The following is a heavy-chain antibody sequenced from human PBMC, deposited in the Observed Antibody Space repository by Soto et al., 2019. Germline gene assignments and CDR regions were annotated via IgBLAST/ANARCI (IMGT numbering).Heavy chain of an antibody. V-gene: IGHV1-2*04. CDR3: AREQRWLQSGYYGMYV. Sequence: QVQLVQSGAEVKKPGASVKVSCKASGYTFTGYYMHWVRQAPGQGLEWMGWIDPNSGGTNYGQKFQCWVTMTRDTSISTAYMELSRLRCDDTAVYYCAREQRWLQSGYYGMYVWCQGTTVTVSS. CDR2: IDPNSGGT. D-gene: IGHD5-12*01. CDR1: GYTFTGYY. J-gene: IGHJ6*02.